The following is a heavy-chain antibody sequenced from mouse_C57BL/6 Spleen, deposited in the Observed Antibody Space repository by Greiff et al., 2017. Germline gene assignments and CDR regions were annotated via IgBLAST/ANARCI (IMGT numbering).Heavy chain of an antibody. V-gene: IGHV1-82*01. D-gene: IGHD2-3*01. CDR2: IYPGDGDT. CDR3: AREGFYDGYYDFDY. CDR1: GYAFSSSW. J-gene: IGHJ2*01. Sequence: VQLQQSGPELVKPGASVKISCKASGYAFSSSWMNWVKQRPGKGLEWIGRIYPGDGDTNYNGKFKGKATLTADKSSSTAYMQLSSLTSEDSAVYFCAREGFYDGYYDFDYWGQGTTLTVSS.